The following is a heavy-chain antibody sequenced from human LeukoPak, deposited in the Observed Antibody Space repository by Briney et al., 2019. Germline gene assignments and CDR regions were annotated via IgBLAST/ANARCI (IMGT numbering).Heavy chain of an antibody. CDR2: INHSGST. J-gene: IGHJ1*01. Sequence: PSETLSLTCAVYGGSFSGYYWSWIRQPPGKGLEWIGEINHSGSTNYNPSLKSRVTISVDTSKNQFSLKLSSVTAADTAVYYCASARQAQHWGQGTLVTVSS. V-gene: IGHV4-34*01. CDR3: ASARQAQH. CDR1: GGSFSGYY.